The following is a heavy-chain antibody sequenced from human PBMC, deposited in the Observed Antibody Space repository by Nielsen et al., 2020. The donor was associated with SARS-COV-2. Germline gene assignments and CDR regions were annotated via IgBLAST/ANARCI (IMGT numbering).Heavy chain of an antibody. CDR1: GYTFAIYG. Sequence: ASVKVSCKASGYTFAIYGISWVRQAPGQGLEWMGWINTNTGNPTYAQGFTGRFVFSLDTSVSTAYLQISSLKAEDTAVYYCATEEDYGSGMYYFDYWGQGTLVTVSS. J-gene: IGHJ4*02. CDR3: ATEEDYGSGMYYFDY. V-gene: IGHV7-4-1*02. CDR2: INTNTGNP. D-gene: IGHD3-10*01.